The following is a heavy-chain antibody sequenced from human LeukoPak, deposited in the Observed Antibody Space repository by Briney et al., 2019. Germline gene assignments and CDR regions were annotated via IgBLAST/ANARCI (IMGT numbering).Heavy chain of an antibody. J-gene: IGHJ6*03. Sequence: GESLKISCKGSGYSFTSYWIGWVRQMPGKGLEWMGIIYPGDSDTRYSPSFRGQVTISADKSISTAYLQWSSLKASDTAMYYCARLMGSSSGYYYYYYMDVWGKGTTVTVSS. CDR3: ARLMGSSSGYYYYYYMDV. CDR2: IYPGDSDT. V-gene: IGHV5-51*01. D-gene: IGHD6-6*01. CDR1: GYSFTSYW.